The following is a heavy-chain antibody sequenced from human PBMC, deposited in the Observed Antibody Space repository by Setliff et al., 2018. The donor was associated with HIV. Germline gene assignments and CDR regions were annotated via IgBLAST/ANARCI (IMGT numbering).Heavy chain of an antibody. CDR1: RFTFTSAA. D-gene: IGHD3-22*01. CDR3: AVDLGDYYYDTTDYYYGGGLGY. V-gene: IGHV1-58*01. CDR2: IVVGSGNT. Sequence: SVKVSCKASRFTFTSAAVQWVRQARGQRPEWIGWIVVGSGNTKYAQRFQERVTITRDMSTRTAYMELSSLRSEDTAVYYCAVDLGDYYYDTTDYYYGGGLGYWGQGTLVTSP. J-gene: IGHJ4*02.